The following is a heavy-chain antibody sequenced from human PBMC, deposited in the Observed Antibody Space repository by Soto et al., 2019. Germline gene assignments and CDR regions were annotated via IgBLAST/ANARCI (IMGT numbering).Heavy chain of an antibody. CDR1: GNTFTGYY. J-gene: IGHJ6*02. CDR3: AREMGIRWSGGGCHLGMDV. V-gene: IGHV1-2*04. CDR2: INPNSGGT. D-gene: IGHD2-15*01. Sequence: ASLYVSCKASGNTFTGYYMHWVRQAPGQGLEWMGWINPNSGGTNYAQKFQAWVTMTRDTSISTADRELSRLRSDDTGVNYCAREMGIRWSGGGCHLGMDVWGQGTTVTVSS.